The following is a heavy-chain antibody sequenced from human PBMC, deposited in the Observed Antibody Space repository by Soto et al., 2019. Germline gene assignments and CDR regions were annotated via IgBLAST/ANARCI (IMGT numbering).Heavy chain of an antibody. V-gene: IGHV1-18*04. CDR1: GYTFTSYG. CDR2: ISAYNGNT. CDR3: AGDQIEMDYYYGMDV. J-gene: IGHJ6*02. Sequence: QVQLVQSGAEVKKPGASVKVSCKASGYTFTSYGISWVRQAPGQGLEWMGWISAYNGNTNYAQKLQGRVTMTTDTPTRTAYMGLRSLRSDDRAVYYWAGDQIEMDYYYGMDVWAQGPRVTVS.